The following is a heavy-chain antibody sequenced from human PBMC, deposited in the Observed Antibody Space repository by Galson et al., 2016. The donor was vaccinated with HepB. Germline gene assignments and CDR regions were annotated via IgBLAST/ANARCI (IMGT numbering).Heavy chain of an antibody. D-gene: IGHD2-2*01. CDR2: IYHTGTS. CDR1: GASISDSNW. Sequence: SETLSLTCAVSGASISDSNWWTWVRQVPGKGLEWIGEIYHTGTSNSNPFLSSRFTLSVDKSRNQFSLNLTSVTAADTAVYYCARASIIPGARMIFDPWGQGTLVTVSS. CDR3: ARASIIPGARMIFDP. V-gene: IGHV4-4*02. J-gene: IGHJ5*02.